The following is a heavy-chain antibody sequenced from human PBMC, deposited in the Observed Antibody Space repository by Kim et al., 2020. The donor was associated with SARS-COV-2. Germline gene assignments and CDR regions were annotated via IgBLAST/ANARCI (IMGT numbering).Heavy chain of an antibody. D-gene: IGHD5-18*01. V-gene: IGHV4-59*08. CDR2: IYYSGST. Sequence: SETLSLTCTVSGGSISSYYWSWIRQPPGKGLEWIGYIYYSGSTNYNPSLKSRVTISVDTSKNQFSLKLSSVTAADTAVYYCASQDRIGDTAMVNWGQGTLVTVSS. CDR1: GGSISSYY. J-gene: IGHJ4*02. CDR3: ASQDRIGDTAMVN.